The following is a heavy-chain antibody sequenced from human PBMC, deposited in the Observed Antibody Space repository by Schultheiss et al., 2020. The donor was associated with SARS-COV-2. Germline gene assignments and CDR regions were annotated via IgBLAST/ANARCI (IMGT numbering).Heavy chain of an antibody. V-gene: IGHV3-23*01. CDR3: AKDLLGGYSGYDWFY. D-gene: IGHD5-12*01. CDR1: GFTFTSYA. Sequence: GGSLRLSCAASGFTFTSYAMSWVRQAPGKGLEWVSAISGSGGSTYYADSVKGRFTISRDISKNTLYLQMNSLRAEDTAVYYCAKDLLGGYSGYDWFYWGQGTLVTVSS. CDR2: ISGSGGST. J-gene: IGHJ4*02.